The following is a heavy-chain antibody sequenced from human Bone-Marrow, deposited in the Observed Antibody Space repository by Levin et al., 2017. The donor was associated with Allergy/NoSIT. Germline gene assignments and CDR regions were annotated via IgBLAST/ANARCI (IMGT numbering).Heavy chain of an antibody. V-gene: IGHV3-15*07. CDR3: ATGGDTTLRDIVQASNAFDI. Sequence: GESLKISCEVSGFSLSVAWMNWVRQAPGKGLEWVGRIKNMYDGGTTDYAAPVKGRFIISRDDSRNMLYLQMNSLRTEDTGIYYGATGGDTTLRDIVQASNAFDIWGQGTLVSVSS. D-gene: IGHD5-12*01. J-gene: IGHJ3*02. CDR2: IKNMYDGGTT. CDR1: GFSLSVAW.